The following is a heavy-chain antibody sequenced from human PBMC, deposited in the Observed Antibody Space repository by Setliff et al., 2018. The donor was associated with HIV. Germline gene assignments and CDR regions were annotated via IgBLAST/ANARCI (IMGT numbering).Heavy chain of an antibody. J-gene: IGHJ4*02. D-gene: IGHD2-2*01. CDR3: ARRNVVVPAALDY. CDR2: IHHSGSI. V-gene: IGHV4-38-2*01. Sequence: PSETLSLTCAVSGYSISSGYHWGWIRQPPGKGLEWIGSIHHSGSIYFNPSLKSRVTISVDTSKNQFSLKLSSVSAADTAVYYCARRNVVVPAALDYWGQGTLVTVSS. CDR1: GYSISSGYH.